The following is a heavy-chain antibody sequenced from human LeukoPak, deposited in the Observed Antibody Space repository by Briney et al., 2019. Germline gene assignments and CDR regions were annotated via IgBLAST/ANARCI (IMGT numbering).Heavy chain of an antibody. J-gene: IGHJ4*02. V-gene: IGHV4-59*02. CDR1: GDSVGTNY. CDR2: ISYTGSS. Sequence: SETLSLTCTVSGDSVGTNYWSWIRQPPGKGLEWIGYISYTGSSNYNPSLPSLKSRITISVDTSKNQFSLKLSSVTAADTAVYYCARVGDWNHLVCCGQRTLVTVSS. D-gene: IGHD1-1*01. CDR3: ARVGDWNHLVC.